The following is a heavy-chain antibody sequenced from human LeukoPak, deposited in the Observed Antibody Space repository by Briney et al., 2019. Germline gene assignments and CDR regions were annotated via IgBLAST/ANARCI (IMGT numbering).Heavy chain of an antibody. CDR1: GFTFSNYA. CDR2: ISSSSSYI. D-gene: IGHD3-9*01. CDR3: AREEGLGDRLVINPAVDY. V-gene: IGHV3-21*01. J-gene: IGHJ4*02. Sequence: GGSLRLSCAVSGFTFSNYAMSWVRQAPGKGLEWVSSISSSSSYIYYADSVKGRFTISRDNAKNSLYLQMNSLRAEDTAVYYCAREEGLGDRLVINPAVDYWGQGTLVTVSS.